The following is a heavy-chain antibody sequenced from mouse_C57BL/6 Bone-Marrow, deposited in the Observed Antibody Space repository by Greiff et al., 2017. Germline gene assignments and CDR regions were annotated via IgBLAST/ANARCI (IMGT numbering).Heavy chain of an antibody. CDR3: ARRDY. Sequence: VQLQQSGPELVKPGASVKISCKASGYTFTDYYMNWVTQSHGKSLEWIGAINPNNGGTSYNQKFKGKATLTVDKSSSTSYMELRSLTAEDSAVYYCARRDYGGQGTTLTVSS. CDR2: INPNNGGT. V-gene: IGHV1-26*01. CDR1: GYTFTDYY. J-gene: IGHJ2*01.